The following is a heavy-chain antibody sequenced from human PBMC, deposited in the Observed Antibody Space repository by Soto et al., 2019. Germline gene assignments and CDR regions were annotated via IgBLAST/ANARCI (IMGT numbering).Heavy chain of an antibody. CDR3: ARSPLGDY. D-gene: IGHD7-27*01. CDR2: ISSSGGST. J-gene: IGHJ4*02. Sequence: GGSLRLSCAASGFTFISDAMSWVLQAPGKGLEWVSAISSSGGSTYYADSVKGRFTTSRDNSKNTLFLEMNSLKAEDTAVYYCARSPLGDYWGQGTQVTVSS. CDR1: GFTFISDA. V-gene: IGHV3-23*01.